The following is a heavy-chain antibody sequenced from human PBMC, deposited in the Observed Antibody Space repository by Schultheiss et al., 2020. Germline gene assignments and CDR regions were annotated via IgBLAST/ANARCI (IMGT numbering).Heavy chain of an antibody. Sequence: ASVKVSCKASGYTFTSYAMHWVRQAPGQRLEWMGWINAGNGNTKYSQKFQGRVTITRDTSASTAYMELSSLRSEDTAVYYCARADSDIVVVPASIVARGSIPYGMDVWGQGTTVTVSS. V-gene: IGHV1-3*01. J-gene: IGHJ6*02. CDR3: ARADSDIVVVPASIVARGSIPYGMDV. CDR2: INAGNGNT. D-gene: IGHD2-2*02. CDR1: GYTFTSYA.